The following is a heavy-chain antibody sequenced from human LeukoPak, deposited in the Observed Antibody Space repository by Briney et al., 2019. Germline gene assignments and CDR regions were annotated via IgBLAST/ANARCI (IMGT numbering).Heavy chain of an antibody. D-gene: IGHD2-21*02. CDR1: GFTFSSYS. CDR3: AKDRAYCGGDCYSPPLYFDY. J-gene: IGHJ4*02. Sequence: GGSLRLSCAASGFTFSSYSMNWVRQAPGKGLEWVSYISSSSSTIYYADSVKGRFTISRDNAKNSLYLQMNSLRAEDTAVYYCAKDRAYCGGDCYSPPLYFDYWGQGTLVTVSS. CDR2: ISSSSSTI. V-gene: IGHV3-48*01.